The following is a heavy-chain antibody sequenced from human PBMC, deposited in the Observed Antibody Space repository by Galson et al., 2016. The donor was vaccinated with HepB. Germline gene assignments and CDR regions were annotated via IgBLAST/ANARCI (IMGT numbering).Heavy chain of an antibody. CDR1: GGSVSSGGYH. Sequence: TLSLTCTVSGGSVSSGGYHWSWIRQHPGKGLEWIGFIYYSGSTNYNPSLKSRVTMSIDTSNNQFSLRLSSVTAADTAVYYCARDFFGPSGDAFDIWGQGTMGTVSS. CDR3: ARDFFGPSGDAFDI. J-gene: IGHJ3*02. V-gene: IGHV4-31*03. D-gene: IGHD3-10*01. CDR2: IYYSGST.